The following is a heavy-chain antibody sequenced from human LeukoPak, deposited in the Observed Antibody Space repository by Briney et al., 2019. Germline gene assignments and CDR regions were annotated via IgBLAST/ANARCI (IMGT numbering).Heavy chain of an antibody. Sequence: ASVKVSCKASGYTFTGYYMQWVRQAPGQGLEWMGWINPNSGGTNYAQKFQGRVTMTRDTSISTAYMELSRLRSDDTAVYYCARDRPYSSGKDRFDYWGQGTLVTVSS. J-gene: IGHJ4*02. CDR1: GYTFTGYY. V-gene: IGHV1-2*02. CDR3: ARDRPYSSGKDRFDY. D-gene: IGHD3-10*01. CDR2: INPNSGGT.